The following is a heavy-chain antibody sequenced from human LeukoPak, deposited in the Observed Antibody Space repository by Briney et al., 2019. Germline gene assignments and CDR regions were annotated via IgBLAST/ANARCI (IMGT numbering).Heavy chain of an antibody. J-gene: IGHJ4*02. Sequence: PSETLSLTCTVSGVSISSGGYYWSWIRQHPGKGLEWIGYIHHSGSTYYNPSLKSRLTISIDTSQNRFTLKLKSVTAADTAVYFCATYGMATIYFQSWGQGALVTVSS. CDR1: GVSISSGGYY. CDR2: IHHSGST. V-gene: IGHV4-31*03. CDR3: ATYGMATIYFQS. D-gene: IGHD5-24*01.